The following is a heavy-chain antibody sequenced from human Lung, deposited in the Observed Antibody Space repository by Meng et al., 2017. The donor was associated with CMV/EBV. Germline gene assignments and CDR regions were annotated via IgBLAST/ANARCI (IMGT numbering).Heavy chain of an antibody. V-gene: IGHV4-30-4*08. CDR2: IYNGGTI. D-gene: IGHD3-10*01. J-gene: IGHJ4*02. CDR1: GGSITSDGYH. Sequence: CTVSGGSITSDGYHWTWIRQPPGKGLEWLGYIYNGGTIDYRPSLKSRLTLSFDASKTQFSLTLTSVTAADTAVYFCARDASGSGSFLTWGQGILVTVSS. CDR3: ARDASGSGSFLT.